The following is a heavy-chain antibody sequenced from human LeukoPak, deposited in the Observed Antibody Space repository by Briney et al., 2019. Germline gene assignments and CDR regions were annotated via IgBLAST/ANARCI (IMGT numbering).Heavy chain of an antibody. CDR3: ARQASIAALLFDY. CDR2: IYTSGST. V-gene: IGHV4-4*09. CDR1: GGSISRYY. D-gene: IGHD6-6*01. J-gene: IGHJ4*02. Sequence: SETLSLTCTVSGGSISRYYWSWIRQPPGKGLEWIGYIYTSGSTNYNPSLKSRVTISVDTSKNQFSLKLSSVTAADTAVYYCARQASIAALLFDYWGQGTLVTVSS.